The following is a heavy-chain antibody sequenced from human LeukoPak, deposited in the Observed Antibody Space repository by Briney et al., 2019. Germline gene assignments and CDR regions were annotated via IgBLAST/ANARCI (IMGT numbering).Heavy chain of an antibody. Sequence: SETLSLTCTVSGGSISSSGYYWGWIRQPPGKGLEWIGSIYYSGSTYYNPSLKSRVTISVDTSKNQFSLKLSSVTAADTAVYYCARVDSSNWYDSRGYFDYWGQGTLVTVSS. V-gene: IGHV4-39*07. CDR1: GGSISSSGYY. CDR2: IYYSGST. J-gene: IGHJ4*02. D-gene: IGHD6-13*01. CDR3: ARVDSSNWYDSRGYFDY.